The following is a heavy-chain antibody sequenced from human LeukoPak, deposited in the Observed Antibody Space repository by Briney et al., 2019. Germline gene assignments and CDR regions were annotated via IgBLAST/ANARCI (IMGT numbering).Heavy chain of an antibody. J-gene: IGHJ3*02. D-gene: IGHD6-13*01. CDR1: GFTFSNSA. V-gene: IGHV3-64*01. CDR2: ITSNGDRT. CDR3: ASVGSRDAFDI. Sequence: GGSLRLSCAASGFTFSNSAMHWVRQAPGKGPEYVSAITSNGDRTYYANSVKGRFTISRDNSKNTLYLQMGSLRAEDMAVYYCASVGSRDAFDIWGQGTMVTVSS.